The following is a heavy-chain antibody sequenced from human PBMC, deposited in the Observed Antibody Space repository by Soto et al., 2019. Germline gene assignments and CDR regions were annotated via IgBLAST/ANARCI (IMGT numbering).Heavy chain of an antibody. CDR3: ARVTGYCSGGSCYSSDY. D-gene: IGHD2-15*01. CDR1: GFTFSDHY. V-gene: IGHV3-72*01. J-gene: IGHJ4*02. Sequence: GGSLRLSCAASGFTFSDHYMDWVRQAPGKGLEWVGRTRNKANSYTTEYAASVKGRFTISRDDSKNSLYLQMNSLKTEDTAVYYCARVTGYCSGGSCYSSDYWGQGTLVTVSS. CDR2: TRNKANSYTT.